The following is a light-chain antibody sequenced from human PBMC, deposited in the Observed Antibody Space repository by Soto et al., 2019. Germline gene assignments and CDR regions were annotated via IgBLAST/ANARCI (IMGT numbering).Light chain of an antibody. J-gene: IGKJ1*01. CDR1: QRIINY. CDR3: QQHYRYPWT. Sequence: DIHLTQSPSSLSPSVLESLTITCRATQRIINYLVWYQQKPAKAPTSLIYSAASLQSGVLSTFSGSGSCTDFTLTISDMQPDDFATYYCQQHYRYPWTFGQGTKVDIK. CDR2: SAA. V-gene: IGKV1-16*01.